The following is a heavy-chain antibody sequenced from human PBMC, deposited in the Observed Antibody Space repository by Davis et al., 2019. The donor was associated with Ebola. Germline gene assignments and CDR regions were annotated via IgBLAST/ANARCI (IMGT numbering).Heavy chain of an antibody. CDR3: VRLVWTPKGFDY. CDR2: TYYNSKWYN. CDR1: GDSVSSNSAA. J-gene: IGHJ4*02. V-gene: IGHV6-1*01. D-gene: IGHD2-21*01. Sequence: HSQTLSLTCAISGDSVSSNSAAWNWIRQSPSRGLEWLGRTYYNSKWYNDYAPSVKSRITINPDTSKNQFSLQLNSVTPEDTAVYYCVRLVWTPKGFDYWGQGTQVTVSS.